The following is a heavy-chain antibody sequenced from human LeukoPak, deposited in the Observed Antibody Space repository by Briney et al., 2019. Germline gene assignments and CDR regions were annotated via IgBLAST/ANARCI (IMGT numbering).Heavy chain of an antibody. V-gene: IGHV1-69*05. J-gene: IGHJ5*02. D-gene: IGHD2-15*01. CDR2: IIPIFGTA. CDR1: GGTFSSYA. CDR3: AICYPGANYWFDP. Sequence: SVKISCKASGGTFSSYAISWVRQAPGQGLEWMGRIIPIFGTANYAQKFQGRVTITTDESTSTAYMELSSLRSEDTAVYYCAICYPGANYWFDPWGQGTLVTVSS.